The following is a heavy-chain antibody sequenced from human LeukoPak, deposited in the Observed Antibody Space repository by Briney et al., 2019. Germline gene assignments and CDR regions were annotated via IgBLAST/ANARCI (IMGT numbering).Heavy chain of an antibody. CDR3: ARQDYDSSGYYSLNYFDY. CDR2: IYYSGST. V-gene: IGHV4-39*01. CDR1: GGSISSSSYD. Sequence: PSETLSLTCTVSGGSISSSSYDWGWIRQPPGKGLEWIGSIYYSGSTYYNPSLKSRVTISVDTSKNQFSLQLSSVTAADTAVYYCARQDYDSSGYYSLNYFDYWGQGTLVTVSS. J-gene: IGHJ4*02. D-gene: IGHD3-22*01.